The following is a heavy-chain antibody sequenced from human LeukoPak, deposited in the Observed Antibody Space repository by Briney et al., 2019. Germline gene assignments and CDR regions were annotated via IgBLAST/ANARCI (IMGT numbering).Heavy chain of an antibody. CDR1: GFTFSNYF. D-gene: IGHD2-15*01. CDR2: INSDGTTT. Sequence: GGSLRLSCAASGFTFSNYFMHWVRQAPGKGLGRVSRINSDGTTTMYADSVKGRFTISRDNAKNTLYLQMNSLRDEDTAVYYCARRVDATRWFDPWGQGTLVTVSS. CDR3: ARRVDATRWFDP. J-gene: IGHJ5*02. V-gene: IGHV3-74*03.